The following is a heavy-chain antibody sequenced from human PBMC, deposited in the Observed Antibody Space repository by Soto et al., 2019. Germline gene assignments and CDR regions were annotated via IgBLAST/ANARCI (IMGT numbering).Heavy chain of an antibody. CDR3: ASSEAFVAVAGNRAFDI. CDR2: IYYSGST. V-gene: IGHV4-39*01. J-gene: IGHJ3*02. Sequence: QLQLQESGPGLVKPSETLSLTCTVSGGSISSSSYYWGWIRQPPGKGLEWIGSIYYSGSTYYNPSLKSRVTISVDTSKSQFSLKLRSVTAADTAVYYCASSEAFVAVAGNRAFDIWGQGTMVTVSS. CDR1: GGSISSSSYY. D-gene: IGHD6-19*01.